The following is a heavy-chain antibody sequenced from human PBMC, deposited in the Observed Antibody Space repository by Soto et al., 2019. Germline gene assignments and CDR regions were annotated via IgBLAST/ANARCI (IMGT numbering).Heavy chain of an antibody. CDR1: GYTFSDYY. V-gene: IGHV1-2*02. Sequence: ASVKVSCKASGYTFSDYYMHWVRQAPGQGLEWMGWINPNSGGTSYAQKFQGRVTMTRDTSISTAYMELGGLSSVDTALYYCARDQVLYSSSSRLPPGPIDYWGQGTLVTDSS. CDR2: INPNSGGT. D-gene: IGHD6-6*01. CDR3: ARDQVLYSSSSRLPPGPIDY. J-gene: IGHJ4*02.